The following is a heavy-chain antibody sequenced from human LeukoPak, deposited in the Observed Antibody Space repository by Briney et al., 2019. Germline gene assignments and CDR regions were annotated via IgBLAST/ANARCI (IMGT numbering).Heavy chain of an antibody. CDR2: INHSGST. V-gene: IGHV4-38-2*01. Sequence: SETLSLTCAVSGYSISSGYYWGWIRQPPGKGLEWIGEINHSGSTNYNPSLKSRVTISVDTSKNQFSLKLNSVTAADTAVYYCARGIPVYGVIMIYYSYYMDVWGKGTTVTVSS. J-gene: IGHJ6*03. D-gene: IGHD3-3*01. CDR3: ARGIPVYGVIMIYYSYYMDV. CDR1: GYSISSGYY.